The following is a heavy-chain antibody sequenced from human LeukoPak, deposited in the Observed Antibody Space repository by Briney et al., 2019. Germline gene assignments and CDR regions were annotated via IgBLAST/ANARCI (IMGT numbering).Heavy chain of an antibody. CDR3: ARFLGITMIVVVPTYAFDI. Sequence: SETLSLTCAVSGVSISSYYLSWIRQPPGKGLEWIWDIYYSGSTNYNPSLKSRVTIPVDTSKNQFSLKMSSVTAEDTAVYYCARFLGITMIVVVPTYAFDIWGQGTMVSVSS. V-gene: IGHV4-59*01. CDR1: GVSISSYY. D-gene: IGHD3-22*01. CDR2: IYYSGST. J-gene: IGHJ3*02.